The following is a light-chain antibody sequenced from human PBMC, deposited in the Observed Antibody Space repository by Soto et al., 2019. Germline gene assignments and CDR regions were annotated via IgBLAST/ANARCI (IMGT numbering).Light chain of an antibody. CDR3: QQRGNWPPFT. V-gene: IGKV3-11*01. CDR1: QSVSSS. J-gene: IGKJ3*01. Sequence: EIVLTQSPATLSLSPGERATLSCRASQSVSSSLAWYRQKPGQAPRLLIYDASNRATGIPARFSGSGSGTDFTLTISSLEPEDFAVYYCQQRGNWPPFTFGPGTKVDIK. CDR2: DAS.